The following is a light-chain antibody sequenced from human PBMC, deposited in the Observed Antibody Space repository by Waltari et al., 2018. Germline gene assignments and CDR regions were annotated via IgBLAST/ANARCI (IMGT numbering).Light chain of an antibody. V-gene: IGKV3-20*01. J-gene: IGKJ1*01. Sequence: EIVLTQSPGTLSLSPGERATLPCRASQCVSRALAWYQQNPGQAPRLLIYGASNRATGIPDRFSGSGSGKDFSLIISRLEPEDFAVYYCQHYVSLPVTFGQGTKVESK. CDR2: GAS. CDR1: QCVSRA. CDR3: QHYVSLPVT.